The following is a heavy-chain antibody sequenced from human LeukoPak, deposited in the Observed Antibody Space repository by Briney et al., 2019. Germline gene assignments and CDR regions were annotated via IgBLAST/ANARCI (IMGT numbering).Heavy chain of an antibody. V-gene: IGHV1-2*02. J-gene: IGHJ3*02. CDR3: AREFSSEWLFTGYAFDI. CDR2: INPNSGGT. CDR1: GYTFTGYY. Sequence: ASVKVSCKASGYTFTGYYMHWVRQAPGQGLEWMGWINPNSGGTNYAQKLQGRVTMTTDTSTSTAYMELRSLRSDDTAVYYCAREFSSEWLFTGYAFDIWGQGTIVTVSS. D-gene: IGHD3-3*01.